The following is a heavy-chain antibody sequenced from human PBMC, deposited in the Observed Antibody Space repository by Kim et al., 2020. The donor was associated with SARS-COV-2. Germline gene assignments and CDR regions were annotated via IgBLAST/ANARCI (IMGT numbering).Heavy chain of an antibody. CDR2: ISGSGGST. CDR1: GFTFSSYA. V-gene: IGHV3-23*01. D-gene: IGHD5-18*01. CDR3: AKEAAGGTAMVTGAFDI. Sequence: GGSLRLSCAASGFTFSSYAMSWVRQAPGKGLEWVSAISGSGGSTYYADSVKGRFTISRDNSKNTLYLQMNSLRAEDTAVYYCAKEAAGGTAMVTGAFDIWGQGTMVTVSS. J-gene: IGHJ3*02.